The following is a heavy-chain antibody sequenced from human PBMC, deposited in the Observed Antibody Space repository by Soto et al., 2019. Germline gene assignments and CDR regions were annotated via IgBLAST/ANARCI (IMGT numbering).Heavy chain of an antibody. Sequence: EVQLLESGGGLVQPGGSLRLSCAASGFSFSSYAMIWVRQAPGKGLEWVSAISGSGGNTHYADSVKGRFTISRDNSKNTVYLQMNSLRVEDTAVDHCAKGADDFHSNGNNLEYCQYWGQGTLVTVSS. CDR1: GFSFSSYA. D-gene: IGHD3-22*01. J-gene: IGHJ1*01. CDR2: ISGSGGNT. V-gene: IGHV3-23*01. CDR3: AKGADDFHSNGNNLEYCQY.